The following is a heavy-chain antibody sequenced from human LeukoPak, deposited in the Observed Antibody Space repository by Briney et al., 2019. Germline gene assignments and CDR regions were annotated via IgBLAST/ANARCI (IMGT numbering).Heavy chain of an antibody. V-gene: IGHV3-23*01. J-gene: IGHJ4*02. CDR1: GFTFSSSA. D-gene: IGHD2-15*01. Sequence: GGSLRLSCAASGFTFSSSAMSWVRQAPGKGLEWVSAIGNNGGYTYYADSVQGRFTISRDNSKSTLCLQMNSLRAEDTAVYYCAKQLGYCSDGSCYFPYWGQGTLVTVSS. CDR3: AKQLGYCSDGSCYFPY. CDR2: IGNNGGYT.